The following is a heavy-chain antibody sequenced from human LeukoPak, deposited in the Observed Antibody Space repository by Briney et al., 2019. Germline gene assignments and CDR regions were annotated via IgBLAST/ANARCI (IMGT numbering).Heavy chain of an antibody. D-gene: IGHD3-10*01. J-gene: IGHJ4*02. Sequence: SETLSLTCTVSGGSISSSSYYWGWIRQPPGKGLEWIGSIYYSGSTYYNPSLKSRVTISVDTSKNQFSLKLSSVTAADTAVYYCARLWFGEMIFDYWGQGTLVTVSP. CDR3: ARLWFGEMIFDY. CDR2: IYYSGST. V-gene: IGHV4-39*01. CDR1: GGSISSSSYY.